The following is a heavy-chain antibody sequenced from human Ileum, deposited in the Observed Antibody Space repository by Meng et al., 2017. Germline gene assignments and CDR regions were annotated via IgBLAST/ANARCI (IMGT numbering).Heavy chain of an antibody. CDR3: ANWGGLGH. CDR2: ITYGGTT. J-gene: IGHJ4*02. D-gene: IGHD3-16*01. Sequence: EVQLLESGGGWVQPGGSLRLSCVASGFTFSSYGMNWARQAPGKGLEWVSGITYGGTTFYADSAKGRFTISRDNSKNTVFLQMNSLRADDTAVYYCANWGGLGHWGQGVLVTVSS. CDR1: GFTFSSYG. V-gene: IGHV3-23*01.